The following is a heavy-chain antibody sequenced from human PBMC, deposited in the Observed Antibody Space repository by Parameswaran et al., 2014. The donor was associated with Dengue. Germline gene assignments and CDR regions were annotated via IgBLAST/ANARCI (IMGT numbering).Heavy chain of an antibody. V-gene: IGHV3-21*01. D-gene: IGHD3-3*01. J-gene: IGHJ6*02. Sequence: VRQAPGKGLEWVSSISSSSSYIYYADSVKGRFTISRDNAKNSLYLQMNSLRAEDTAVYYCARVWSYYYYGMDVWGQGTTVTVSS. CDR2: ISSSSSYI. CDR3: ARVWSYYYYGMDV.